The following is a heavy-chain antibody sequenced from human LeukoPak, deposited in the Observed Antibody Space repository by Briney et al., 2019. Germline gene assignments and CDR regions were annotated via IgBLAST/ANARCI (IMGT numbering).Heavy chain of an antibody. CDR3: ARVRDPLCLDY. Sequence: ASVKVSCKASGYTFTSYGISWVRQAPGQGLEWMGWNSAYNGNTNYAQKRQGRVTMTTDTSTSTAYMELRSLRSDDAAVYYCARVRDPLCLDYWGQGTLVTVSS. V-gene: IGHV1-18*01. J-gene: IGHJ4*02. D-gene: IGHD2-2*01. CDR2: NSAYNGNT. CDR1: GYTFTSYG.